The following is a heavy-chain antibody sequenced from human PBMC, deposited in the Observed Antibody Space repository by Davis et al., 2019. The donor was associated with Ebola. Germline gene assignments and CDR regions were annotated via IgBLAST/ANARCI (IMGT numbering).Heavy chain of an antibody. Sequence: GGSLRLSCAASGFTFSSYGMHWVRQAPGKGLEWVAVISHDGTNKYYADSVKGRFTISRDNSKNTLYLQMNSLRAEDTAVYYCAKGHYYDSSGYYLVGSAFDIWGQGTMVTVSS. J-gene: IGHJ3*02. V-gene: IGHV3-30*18. CDR3: AKGHYYDSSGYYLVGSAFDI. CDR1: GFTFSSYG. CDR2: ISHDGTNK. D-gene: IGHD3-22*01.